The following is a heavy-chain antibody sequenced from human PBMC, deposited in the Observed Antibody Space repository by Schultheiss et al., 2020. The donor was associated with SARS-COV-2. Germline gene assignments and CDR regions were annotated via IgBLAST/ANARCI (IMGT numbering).Heavy chain of an antibody. V-gene: IGHV4-4*07. CDR2: IYTSGST. D-gene: IGHD2-15*01. CDR1: GGSISSYY. Sequence: SETLSLTCTVSGGSISSYYWSWIRQPPGKGLEWIGRIYTSGSTYYNPSLKSRVTISVDTSKNQFSLKLSSVTAADTAVYYCASPAGCSGGSCYGGYYYYGMDVWGQGTTVTVSS. J-gene: IGHJ6*02. CDR3: ASPAGCSGGSCYGGYYYYGMDV.